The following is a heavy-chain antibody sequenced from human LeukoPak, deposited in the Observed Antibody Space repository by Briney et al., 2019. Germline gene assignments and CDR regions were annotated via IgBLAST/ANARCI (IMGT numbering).Heavy chain of an antibody. D-gene: IGHD3-3*01. CDR3: ARVITIFGNYYYYYMDV. V-gene: IGHV1-18*01. Sequence: PGASVKVSCKASGSTFTSYGISGVRQAPGQGLEWMGWISAYNGNTNYAQKLQGRVTMTTDTSTSTAYMELRSLRSDDTAVYYCARVITIFGNYYYYYMDVWGKGTTVTVSS. J-gene: IGHJ6*03. CDR2: ISAYNGNT. CDR1: GSTFTSYG.